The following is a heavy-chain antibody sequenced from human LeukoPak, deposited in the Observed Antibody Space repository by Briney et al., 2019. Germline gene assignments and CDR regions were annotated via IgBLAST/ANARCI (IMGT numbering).Heavy chain of an antibody. CDR3: ARAKMPPYYYDSSGQFDY. CDR2: INPNSGGT. D-gene: IGHD3-22*01. V-gene: IGHV1-2*04. CDR1: GYTFTGYY. J-gene: IGHJ4*02. Sequence: ASVKVSCKASGYTFTGYYMHWVRQAPGQGLEWMGWINPNSGGTNYAQKFQGWVTMTRDTSTSTVYMELSSLRSEDTAVYYCARAKMPPYYYDSSGQFDYWGQGTLVTVSS.